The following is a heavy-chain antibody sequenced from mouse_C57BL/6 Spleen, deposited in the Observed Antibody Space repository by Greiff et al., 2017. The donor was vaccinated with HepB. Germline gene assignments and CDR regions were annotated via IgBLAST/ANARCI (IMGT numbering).Heavy chain of an antibody. CDR3: ARGRDGNYGRAWFAY. J-gene: IGHJ3*01. Sequence: VQLQQSGAELAKPGASVKLSCKASGYTFTSYWMHWVKQRPGQGLEWIGYINPSSGYTKYNQKFKDKATLTADKSSSTAYMQLSSLTYEDSAVYYCARGRDGNYGRAWFAYWGQGTLVTVSA. CDR2: INPSSGYT. CDR1: GYTFTSYW. V-gene: IGHV1-7*01. D-gene: IGHD2-1*01.